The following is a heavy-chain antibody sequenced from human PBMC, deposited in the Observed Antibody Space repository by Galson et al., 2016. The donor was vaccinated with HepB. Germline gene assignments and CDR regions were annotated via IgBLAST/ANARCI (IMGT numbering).Heavy chain of an antibody. CDR2: INHSGST. V-gene: IGHV4-34*01. D-gene: IGHD2-15*01. Sequence: ETLSLTCAVHGGSFSGYWSWIRQPPGKGLEWIGEINHSGSTKYNPSPKSRVTISVDASKNQITLKLSSMTAADTAVYYCARHCGGGSCYRAFEIWSQGTTVTVSS. CDR1: GGSFSGY. J-gene: IGHJ3*02. CDR3: ARHCGGGSCYRAFEI.